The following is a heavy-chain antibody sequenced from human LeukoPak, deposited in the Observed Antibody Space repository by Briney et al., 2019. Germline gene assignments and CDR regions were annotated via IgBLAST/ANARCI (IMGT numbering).Heavy chain of an antibody. CDR3: ARDHGLITGTNYWYFDL. Sequence: ASVKVSCKASGYTFTSYGISWVRQAPGQGLEWMGWISAYNGNTNYAQKLQGRVTMTTDTSTSTAYMELRSLRSDDTAVYYCARDHGLITGTNYWYFDLWGRGTLVTVSS. V-gene: IGHV1-18*01. CDR1: GYTFTSYG. D-gene: IGHD1-20*01. CDR2: ISAYNGNT. J-gene: IGHJ2*01.